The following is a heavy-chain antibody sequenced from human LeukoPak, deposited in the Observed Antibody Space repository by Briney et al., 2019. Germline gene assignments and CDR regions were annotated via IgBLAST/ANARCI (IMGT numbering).Heavy chain of an antibody. D-gene: IGHD4-23*01. CDR2: ITTNTGNP. V-gene: IGHV7-4-1*02. Sequence: ASVKVSCKASRYTFTDYAMNWVRQAPGQGLEWMGWITTNTGNPTYAQGFTGRFVFSLDTSVSTAYLQISSLQAEDTAVYYCARDFGTRWELRAPWGQGTLITVSS. CDR3: ARDFGTRWELRAP. CDR1: RYTFTDYA. J-gene: IGHJ5*02.